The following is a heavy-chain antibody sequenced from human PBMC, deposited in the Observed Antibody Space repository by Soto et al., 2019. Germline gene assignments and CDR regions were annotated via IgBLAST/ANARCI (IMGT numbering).Heavy chain of an antibody. D-gene: IGHD4-17*01. Sequence: QVQLQQWGAGLLKPSETLTLTCAVYGGSFSGYYWSWIRQPPGKGLEWIGEINHSGSTNYNPSLKSRVTISVDTYKNQFSLKLRSVTAADTAVYYCARGRNDYGDYVGYYYYYMDVWGKGTTVTVSS. V-gene: IGHV4-34*01. CDR2: INHSGST. J-gene: IGHJ6*03. CDR3: ARGRNDYGDYVGYYYYYMDV. CDR1: GGSFSGYY.